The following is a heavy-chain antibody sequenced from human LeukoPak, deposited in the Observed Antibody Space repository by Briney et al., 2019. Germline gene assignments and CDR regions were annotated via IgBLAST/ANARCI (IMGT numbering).Heavy chain of an antibody. CDR2: IKQDGSEK. Sequence: GGSLRLSCAASRFTFSSYGMHWVRQAPGKGLEWVANIKQDGSEKYYVDSVKGRFTISRDNAKNSLYLQMNSLRAEDTAVYYCARDSLKTRWGQGTLVTVSS. D-gene: IGHD2-8*01. V-gene: IGHV3-7*01. J-gene: IGHJ4*02. CDR3: ARDSLKTR. CDR1: RFTFSSYG.